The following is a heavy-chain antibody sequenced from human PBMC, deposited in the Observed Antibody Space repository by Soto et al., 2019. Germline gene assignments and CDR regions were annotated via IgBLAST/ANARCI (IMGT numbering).Heavy chain of an antibody. J-gene: IGHJ6*02. CDR1: GGTFSSYA. CDR3: ARDRGAFCSSTSCYERYYYYYGMDV. CDR2: IIPIFGTA. V-gene: IGHV1-69*13. D-gene: IGHD2-2*01. Sequence: SVKVSCKASGGTFSSYAISWVRQAPGQGXEWMGGIIPIFGTANYAQKFQGRVTITADESTSTAYMELSSLRSEDTAVYYCARDRGAFCSSTSCYERYYYYYGMDVWGQGTTVTVSS.